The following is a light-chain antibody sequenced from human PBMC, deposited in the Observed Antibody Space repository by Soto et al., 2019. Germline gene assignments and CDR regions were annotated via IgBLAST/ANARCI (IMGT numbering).Light chain of an antibody. J-gene: IGLJ1*01. CDR1: SSDVGRYSL. CDR2: EDH. Sequence: QSALTQPASVSGSPGQSITISCTGTSSDVGRYSLVSWYQQQPGKAPKLMISEDHKRPSGVSSRFSGSKSGNTASLTISELQTEDEADYYGCSYAGSNTWVFGTGTKVTVL. CDR3: CSYAGSNTWV. V-gene: IGLV2-23*01.